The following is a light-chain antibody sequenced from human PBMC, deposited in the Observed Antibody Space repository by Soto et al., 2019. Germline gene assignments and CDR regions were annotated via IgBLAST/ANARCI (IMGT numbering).Light chain of an antibody. CDR1: QSVSNNY. J-gene: IGKJ1*01. V-gene: IGKV3-20*01. CDR3: QQYSSSGT. Sequence: IVLTQSPGTLSLSPGERATLSCRASQSVSNNYLAWYQQKPGQAPSLLIYGASNRATGIPDRFSGSGSGTDFTLTISRLEPEDFAVYSCQQYSSSGTFGQGTKVEIK. CDR2: GAS.